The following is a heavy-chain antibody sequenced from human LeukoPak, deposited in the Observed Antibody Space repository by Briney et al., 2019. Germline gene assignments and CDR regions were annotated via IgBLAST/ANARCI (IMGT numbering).Heavy chain of an antibody. V-gene: IGHV4-39*01. Sequence: SETLSLTRTVSGGSISSSSHYWDWIRQPPGKGLEWIGTIYYSGTTYYNPSLKSRVTISVDTSRNQFSLKLSSVTATDTAVYYCARMIGDDAFDIWGQGTIVTVSS. CDR3: ARMIGDDAFDI. D-gene: IGHD3-22*01. CDR2: IYYSGTT. CDR1: GGSISSSSHY. J-gene: IGHJ3*02.